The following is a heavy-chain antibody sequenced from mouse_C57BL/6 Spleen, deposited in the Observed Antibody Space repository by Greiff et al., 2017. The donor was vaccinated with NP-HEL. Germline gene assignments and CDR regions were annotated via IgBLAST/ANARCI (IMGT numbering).Heavy chain of an antibody. CDR1: GYAFSSSW. CDR3: AGYYSNYVDYAMDY. V-gene: IGHV1-82*01. CDR2: IYPGDGDT. Sequence: VQLQQSGPELVKPGASVKISCKASGYAFSSSWMNWVKQRPGKGLEWIGRIYPGDGDTNYNGKFKGKATLTADKSSSTAYMQLSSLTSEDSAVYFCAGYYSNYVDYAMDYWGQGTSVTVSS. D-gene: IGHD2-5*01. J-gene: IGHJ4*01.